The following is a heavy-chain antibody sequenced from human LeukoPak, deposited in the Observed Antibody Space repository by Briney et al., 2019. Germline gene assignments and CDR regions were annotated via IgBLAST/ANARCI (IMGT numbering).Heavy chain of an antibody. J-gene: IGHJ4*02. Sequence: SETLSLTCTVSGGSISSYYWSWIRQPPGKGLEWIGYIYYSGSTNYNPSLKSRVTISVDTSKNQFSLKLSSVTAADTAVYYCASEYCSSATCRFDYWGQGTLVTVSA. V-gene: IGHV4-59*01. D-gene: IGHD2-2*01. CDR3: ASEYCSSATCRFDY. CDR2: IYYSGST. CDR1: GGSISSYY.